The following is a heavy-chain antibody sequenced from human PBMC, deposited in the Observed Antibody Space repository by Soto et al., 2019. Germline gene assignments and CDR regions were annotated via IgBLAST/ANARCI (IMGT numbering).Heavy chain of an antibody. CDR1: GFTFSDYY. CDR2: ISSSSSYT. Sequence: QVQLVESGGGLVKPGGSLRLSCAASGFTFSDYYMSWIRQAPGKGLERVSYISSSSSYTNYADSVKGRFTISRDNAKNSQYLQMNSLRAEDTAVYYCARDGGQSWFDPWGQGTLVTVSS. CDR3: ARDGGQSWFDP. J-gene: IGHJ5*02. D-gene: IGHD3-16*01. V-gene: IGHV3-11*05.